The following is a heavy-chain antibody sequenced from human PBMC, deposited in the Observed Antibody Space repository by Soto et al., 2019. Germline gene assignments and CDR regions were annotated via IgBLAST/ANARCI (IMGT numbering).Heavy chain of an antibody. J-gene: IGHJ6*02. D-gene: IGHD6-13*01. V-gene: IGHV2-5*02. CDR3: ARERSSSWVYYYYGMDV. CDR2: IYWDDDK. Sequence: QITLKESGPTLVKPTQTLTLTCTFSGFSLSTSGVGVGWIRQPPGKALEWLALIYWDDDKRYSPSLKSRLTITKDTYKNQVVLTMTNMDPVDTATYYCARERSSSWVYYYYGMDVWGQGTTVTVSS. CDR1: GFSLSTSGVG.